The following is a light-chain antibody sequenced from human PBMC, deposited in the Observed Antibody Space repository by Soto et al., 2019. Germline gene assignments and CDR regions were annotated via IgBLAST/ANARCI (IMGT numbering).Light chain of an antibody. CDR3: QQYGISPVYT. CDR1: QSVSSAH. V-gene: IGKV3-20*01. J-gene: IGKJ2*01. Sequence: EIVLTQSPGTLYLSPGERATLSCRASQSVSSAHLAWYRQKPGQAPRLLIYGAFSKATGIQDRFSGGGSGSDYPLTISRLEPDDVAVYYCQQYGISPVYTCGQGTKPEIK. CDR2: GAF.